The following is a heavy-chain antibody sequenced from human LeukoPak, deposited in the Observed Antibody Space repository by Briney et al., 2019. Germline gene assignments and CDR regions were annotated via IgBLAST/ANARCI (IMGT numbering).Heavy chain of an antibody. CDR3: ARREYCSSTSCQESAFDI. CDR2: IYTSGST. D-gene: IGHD2-2*01. J-gene: IGHJ3*02. CDR1: GGSISSYY. V-gene: IGHV4-4*07. Sequence: SETLSLTCTVSGGSISSYYWSWIRQPAGKGLEWIGRIYTSGSTNYNPSLKSRVTMSVDTSKNQFSLKLSSVTAADTAVYYCARREYCSSTSCQESAFDIWGQGTMVTVPS.